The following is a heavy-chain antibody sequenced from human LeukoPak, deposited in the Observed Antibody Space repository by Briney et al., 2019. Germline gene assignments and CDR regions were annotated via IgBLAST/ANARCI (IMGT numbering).Heavy chain of an antibody. V-gene: IGHV3-30*04. D-gene: IGHD3-16*01. CDR3: CLLDY. Sequence: GGSLRLSCAASGFTFSSYAMHWVRQAPGKGLEWVAVISYDGSNKYYADSVKGRFTISRDNSKNTLYLQMNSLRAEDTAVYCCCLLDYWGQGTLVTVSS. CDR1: GFTFSSYA. J-gene: IGHJ4*02. CDR2: ISYDGSNK.